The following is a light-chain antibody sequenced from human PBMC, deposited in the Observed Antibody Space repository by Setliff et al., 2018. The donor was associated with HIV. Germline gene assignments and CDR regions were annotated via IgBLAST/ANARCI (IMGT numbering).Light chain of an antibody. J-gene: IGLJ1*01. CDR2: ADN. CDR1: NIGSKS. V-gene: IGLV3-21*03. CDR3: QVWDSSSDHHV. Sequence: SYELTQPPSVSVAPGKTARITCGGNNIGSKSVHWYQQKPGQAPVLVVYADNDRPSGIPERFSGSNSGNTATLTISRVEAGDEADYYCQVWDSSSDHHVFGTGTKVTVL.